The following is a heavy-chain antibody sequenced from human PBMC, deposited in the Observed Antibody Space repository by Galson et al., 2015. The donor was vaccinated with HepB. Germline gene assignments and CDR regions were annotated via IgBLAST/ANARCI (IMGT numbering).Heavy chain of an antibody. V-gene: IGHV1-69*13. Sequence: SVKVSCKASGGTFSSYAISWVRQAPGQGLEWTGGIIPIFGIANYAQKFQGRVTITADESTSTAYMELSSLRSEDTAVYYCARDQNPTLMIVVVMGAFEIWGQGTMVTVSS. CDR2: IIPIFGIA. CDR1: GGTFSSYA. CDR3: ARDQNPTLMIVVVMGAFEI. J-gene: IGHJ3*02. D-gene: IGHD3-22*01.